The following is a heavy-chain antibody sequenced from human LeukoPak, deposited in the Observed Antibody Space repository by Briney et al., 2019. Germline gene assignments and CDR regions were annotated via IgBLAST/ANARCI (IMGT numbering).Heavy chain of an antibody. D-gene: IGHD3-22*01. CDR1: GFTFDDYA. Sequence: GGSLRLSCAASGFTFDDYAMHWVRQAPGKGLEWVSGISWNSGSIAYADSVKGRFTISRDNAKNSLYLQMNSLRAEDTAVYYCARDRSNERYYYDSSGDFDHWGQGTLVTVSS. V-gene: IGHV3-9*01. CDR3: ARDRSNERYYYDSSGDFDH. J-gene: IGHJ4*02. CDR2: ISWNSGSI.